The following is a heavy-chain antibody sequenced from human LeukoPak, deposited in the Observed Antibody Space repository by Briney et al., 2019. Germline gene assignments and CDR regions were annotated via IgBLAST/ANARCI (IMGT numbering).Heavy chain of an antibody. CDR1: GGSISSSSYY. J-gene: IGHJ4*02. CDR2: IYYSGST. V-gene: IGHV4-39*01. Sequence: PETLSLTCTVSGGSISSSSYYWGWIRQPPGKGLEWIGSIYYSGSTYYNPSLKSRVTISVDTSKNQFSLKLSSVTAADTAVYYCARLAGGSLDYWGQGTLVTVSS. CDR3: ARLAGGSLDY. D-gene: IGHD1-26*01.